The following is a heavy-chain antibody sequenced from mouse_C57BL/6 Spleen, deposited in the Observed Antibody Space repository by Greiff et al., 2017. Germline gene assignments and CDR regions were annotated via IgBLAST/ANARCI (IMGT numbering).Heavy chain of an antibody. Sequence: QVQLKESGPGLVQPSQSLSITCTVSGFSLTSYGVHWVRQSPGKGLEWLGVIWSGGSTDYNAAFISRLSISKDNSKSQVFFKMNSLQADDTAIYYCARKRGAYDYDDYYAMDYWGQGTSVTVSS. D-gene: IGHD2-4*01. V-gene: IGHV2-2*01. CDR2: IWSGGST. J-gene: IGHJ4*01. CDR1: GFSLTSYG. CDR3: ARKRGAYDYDDYYAMDY.